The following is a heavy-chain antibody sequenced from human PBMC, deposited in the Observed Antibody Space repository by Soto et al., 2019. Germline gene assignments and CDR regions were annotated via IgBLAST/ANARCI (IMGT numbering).Heavy chain of an antibody. D-gene: IGHD3-22*01. J-gene: IGHJ4*02. V-gene: IGHV5-51*01. CDR1: GYSFTNYY. Sequence: PGESLKISCKGSGYSFTNYYINWVRLMPGKGLEWIGIIYPGDSDTTYSPSFQGQVTISVDKSITTAYLQWSSLKASDSAIYYCARHRIDSSGYYLDFWGQGTLVTVSS. CDR2: IYPGDSDT. CDR3: ARHRIDSSGYYLDF.